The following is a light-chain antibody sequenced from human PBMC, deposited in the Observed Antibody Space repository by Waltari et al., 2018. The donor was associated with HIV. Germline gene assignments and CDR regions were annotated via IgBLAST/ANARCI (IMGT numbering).Light chain of an antibody. V-gene: IGLV2-8*01. CDR2: EVN. CDR1: SSDVGRYDY. J-gene: IGLJ2*01. Sequence: QSALTQPPSASGSPGQSVTISCTGTSSDVGRYDYVSWYHQHPGKAPKLLIYEVNKRPSWVPDRFSGSKSGNTASLTVSGLQAEDEAEYSCTSYAGINPVAFGGGTKLTVL. CDR3: TSYAGINPVA.